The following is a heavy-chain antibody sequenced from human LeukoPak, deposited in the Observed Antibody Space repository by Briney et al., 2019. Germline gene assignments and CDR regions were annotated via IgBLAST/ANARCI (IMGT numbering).Heavy chain of an antibody. D-gene: IGHD1-14*01. V-gene: IGHV3-66*01. J-gene: IGHJ4*02. Sequence: PGGSLRLSCAASGFTVSSNYMNWVRQAPGKGLEWVSMIYPNGNTFYTNSVKGRFTISRDNSKNTLYLQMNSLKTEATAVYYCTTDEEAGESGVVDYWGQGTLVTVSS. CDR3: TTDEEAGESGVVDY. CDR2: IYPNGNT. CDR1: GFTVSSNY.